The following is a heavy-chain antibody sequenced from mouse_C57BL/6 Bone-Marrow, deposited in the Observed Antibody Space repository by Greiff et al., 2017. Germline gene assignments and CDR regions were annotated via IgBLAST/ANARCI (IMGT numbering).Heavy chain of an antibody. CDR3: ARWLPYYFDY. V-gene: IGHV5-4*01. CDR2: ISDGGSYT. D-gene: IGHD2-2*01. J-gene: IGHJ2*01. Sequence: EVQVVESGGGLVKPGGSLKLSCAASGFTFSSYAMSWVRQTPEKRLEWVATISDGGSYTYYPDNVKGRFTISRDNAKNNLYLQMSHLKSEDTAMYYCARWLPYYFDYWGQGTTLTVSS. CDR1: GFTFSSYA.